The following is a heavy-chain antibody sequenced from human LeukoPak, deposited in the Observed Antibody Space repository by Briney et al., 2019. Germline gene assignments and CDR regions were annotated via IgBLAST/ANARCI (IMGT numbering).Heavy chain of an antibody. Sequence: GXSVKVSFKASGYTFTSYGISWVRQAPGQGLEWMGWISAYNGNTNYAQKLQGRVTMTTDTSTSTAYMELRSLRSDDTAVYYCAREPFYYDSSGYYSDYWGQGTLVTVSS. CDR1: GYTFTSYG. D-gene: IGHD3-22*01. CDR2: ISAYNGNT. J-gene: IGHJ4*02. V-gene: IGHV1-18*01. CDR3: AREPFYYDSSGYYSDY.